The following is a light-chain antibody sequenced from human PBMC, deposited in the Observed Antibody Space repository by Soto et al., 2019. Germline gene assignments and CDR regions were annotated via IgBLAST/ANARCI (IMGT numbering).Light chain of an antibody. J-gene: IGKJ1*01. V-gene: IGKV1-5*01. Sequence: DIQITQSPSTLSASVGDRVTITCRSSPSIGTWLAWDQHKPGRAPKLLIYDASTLQGGVPSRFSGSTSGPEFTLTISSLQPYDFATYYCQQYNSYSRAFGQGTKVEIK. CDR3: QQYNSYSRA. CDR1: PSIGTW. CDR2: DAS.